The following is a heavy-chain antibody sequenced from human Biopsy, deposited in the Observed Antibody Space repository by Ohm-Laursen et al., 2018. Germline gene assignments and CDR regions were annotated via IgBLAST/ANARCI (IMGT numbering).Heavy chain of an antibody. D-gene: IGHD5/OR15-5a*01. CDR1: GDSTKNDA. Sequence: PSQTLSLTCTVSGDSTKNDAWSWIRQFPGKGLEWLGYMLHSGHSDYNPSLERRLTLSIDASKNQISLNLSSVTAADTAIYYCARHFESTAIFDYWGQGALITVSS. J-gene: IGHJ4*02. CDR2: MLHSGHS. V-gene: IGHV4-59*08. CDR3: ARHFESTAIFDY.